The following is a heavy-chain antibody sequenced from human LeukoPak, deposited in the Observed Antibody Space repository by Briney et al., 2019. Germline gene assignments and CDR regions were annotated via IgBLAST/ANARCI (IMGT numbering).Heavy chain of an antibody. Sequence: PGGSLRLSCAASGFTFGSYGMIWVRQTPGKGLEWVSAISGSGGSTYYADSVKGRFTISRDNSKNTLYLQMNSLRAEDTAVYSCAKGGGSSYYYYMDVWGKGTTVTISS. CDR2: ISGSGGST. V-gene: IGHV3-23*01. CDR3: AKGGGSSYYYYMDV. D-gene: IGHD6-13*01. J-gene: IGHJ6*03. CDR1: GFTFGSYG.